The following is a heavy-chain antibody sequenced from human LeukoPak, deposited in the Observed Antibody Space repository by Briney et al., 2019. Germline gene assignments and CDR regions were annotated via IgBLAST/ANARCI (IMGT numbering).Heavy chain of an antibody. J-gene: IGHJ3*02. CDR1: GFIFDDYG. CDR3: ARVRYCSSTSCYFSAFDI. CDR2: INWNGGST. Sequence: GGSLRLSCAASGFIFDDYGMSWVRQAPGKWLEWVSGINWNGGSTGYVDSVKGRFTISRDNAKNSLYLQMNSLRAEDTALYYCARVRYCSSTSCYFSAFDIWGQGTMVTVSS. V-gene: IGHV3-20*04. D-gene: IGHD2-2*01.